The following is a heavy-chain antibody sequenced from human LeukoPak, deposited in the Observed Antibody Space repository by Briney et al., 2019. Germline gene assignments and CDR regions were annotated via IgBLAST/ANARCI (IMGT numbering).Heavy chain of an antibody. D-gene: IGHD6-13*01. Sequence: SVKVSCKVSGYTLTELSMHWVRQAPGKGLEWMGGFDPEDGETIYAQKFQGRVTMTEDTSTGTAYMELSSLRSEDTAVYYCATDRGVAAAGTYYYYMDVWGKGTTVTVSS. CDR3: ATDRGVAAAGTYYYYMDV. CDR1: GYTLTELS. V-gene: IGHV1-24*01. CDR2: FDPEDGET. J-gene: IGHJ6*03.